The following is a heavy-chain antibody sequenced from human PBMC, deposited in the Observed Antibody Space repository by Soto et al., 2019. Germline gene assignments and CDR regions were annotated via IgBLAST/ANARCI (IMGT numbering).Heavy chain of an antibody. CDR2: INAGNGNT. J-gene: IGHJ5*02. CDR1: GYTFTSYA. Sequence: DSAKVSCKASGYTFTSYAVLWVRQAPGQRLEGMGWINAGNGNTKYSQKFQGRVTITRDTSARTAYMELSSLRSEDTAVYYCAREPGYSFRNTWGQGTLDTSP. V-gene: IGHV1-3*01. D-gene: IGHD5-18*01. CDR3: AREPGYSFRNT.